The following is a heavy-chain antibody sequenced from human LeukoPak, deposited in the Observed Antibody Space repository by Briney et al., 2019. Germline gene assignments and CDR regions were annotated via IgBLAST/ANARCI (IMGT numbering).Heavy chain of an antibody. CDR1: GYSFTTHW. J-gene: IGHJ4*02. D-gene: IGHD5-24*01. CDR3: ARSGDGYSNDY. Sequence: GESLKISCKASGYSFTTHWIGWVRQMPGKGLEWMGILHPGDSDTRYSPSFQGRVTISADKSISTAYLQWSSLRASDSAMYYCARSGDGYSNDYWGQGTLVTVSS. CDR2: LHPGDSDT. V-gene: IGHV5-51*01.